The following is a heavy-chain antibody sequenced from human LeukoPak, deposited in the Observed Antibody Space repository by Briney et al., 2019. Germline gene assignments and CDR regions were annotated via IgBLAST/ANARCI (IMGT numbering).Heavy chain of an antibody. CDR2: ISGNGEST. D-gene: IGHD2/OR15-2a*01. CDR3: ARDEYKADAY. J-gene: IGHJ4*02. Sequence: PGGSLRLSCRASGFTFSSYAMDWVRQAPGKGLEWISVISGNGESTHYADSVKRRFTISRDNSRNTVYLQMNSLRAEDTAIYYCARDEYKADAYWGQGTLVTVSS. CDR1: GFTFSSYA. V-gene: IGHV3-23*01.